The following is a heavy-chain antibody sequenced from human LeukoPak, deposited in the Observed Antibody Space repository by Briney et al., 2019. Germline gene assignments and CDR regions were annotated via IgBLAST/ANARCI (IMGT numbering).Heavy chain of an antibody. V-gene: IGHV3-23*01. D-gene: IGHD2-15*01. CDR2: ISGSGGST. CDR3: AKDSSLVVVNPYYFDY. Sequence: SGGSLRLSCAASGFTFSSYAMSWVRQAPGKGLEWVSAISGSGGSTYYADSVKGRFTISRDNSKNTLYLQMNSLRAEDTAVYYCAKDSSLVVVNPYYFDYWGQGTLVTVSS. J-gene: IGHJ4*02. CDR1: GFTFSSYA.